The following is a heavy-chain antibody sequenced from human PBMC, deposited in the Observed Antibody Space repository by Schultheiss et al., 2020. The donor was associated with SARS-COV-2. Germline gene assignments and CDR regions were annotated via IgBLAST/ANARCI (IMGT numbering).Heavy chain of an antibody. CDR2: ISYDGSNK. J-gene: IGHJ4*02. D-gene: IGHD2-15*01. CDR3: AKVSVGSAASSFDY. V-gene: IGHV3-30*04. Sequence: GGSLRLSCAASGFTFSSYAMHWVRQAPGKGLEWVAVISYDGSNKYYADSVKGRFTISRDNSKNTPYLQMNSLRAEDTAVYYCAKVSVGSAASSFDYWGQGTLVTVSS. CDR1: GFTFSSYA.